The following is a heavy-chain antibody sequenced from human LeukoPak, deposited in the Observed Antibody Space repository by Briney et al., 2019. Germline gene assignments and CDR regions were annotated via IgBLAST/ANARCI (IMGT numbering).Heavy chain of an antibody. J-gene: IGHJ6*02. CDR1: GGSISSSSYY. D-gene: IGHD3-10*01. CDR3: ARRQRVRGNYYGMDV. Sequence: PSETLSLTCTVSGGSISSSSYYWGWIRQPPGKGLEWIGSIYYSGSTYYNPSLKSRVTISVDTSKNQFSLKLSSVTAADTAVYYCARRQRVRGNYYGMDVWGQGTTVTVSS. CDR2: IYYSGST. V-gene: IGHV4-39*07.